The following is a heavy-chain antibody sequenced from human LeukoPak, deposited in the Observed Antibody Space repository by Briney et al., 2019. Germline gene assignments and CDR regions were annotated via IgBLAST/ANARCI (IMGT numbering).Heavy chain of an antibody. J-gene: IGHJ4*02. CDR1: GFTFSTYA. Sequence: PGGSLRLSCAGSGFTFSTYAMGWVRQAPGKGLEWVSAISGSAGNTYYADSVKGRFTISRDNSKNTVYLQMNSLRAEDTAAYYCARDGGNSWDYWGQGTLVTVSS. CDR2: ISGSAGNT. V-gene: IGHV3-23*01. CDR3: ARDGGNSWDY. D-gene: IGHD6-13*01.